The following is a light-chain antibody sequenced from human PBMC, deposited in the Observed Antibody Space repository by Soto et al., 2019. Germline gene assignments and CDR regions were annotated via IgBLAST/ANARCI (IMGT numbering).Light chain of an antibody. CDR3: QQLNSYPRT. V-gene: IGKV1-9*01. J-gene: IGKJ1*01. Sequence: DIQLTQSPSFLSASVGDRVTITCRASQDNNTYLAWYQQKPGKAPKLLIYAASTLQSAVPSRFSGGGSGTDFTLTISSLQPEDFATYYCQQLNSYPRTFGPGTKVEF. CDR2: AAS. CDR1: QDNNTY.